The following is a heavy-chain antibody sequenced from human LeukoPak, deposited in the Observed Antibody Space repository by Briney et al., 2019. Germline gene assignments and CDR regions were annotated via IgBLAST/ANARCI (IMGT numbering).Heavy chain of an antibody. CDR2: ISSSSSYI. D-gene: IGHD6-19*01. Sequence: GGSLRLSCAASGFTFSSYSMNWVRQAPGKGLEWVSSISSSSSYIYYADSVKGRFTISRDNAKNSLYLQMNSLRAEDTAVYYCAKDSTAVATFYFDYWGQGTLVTVSS. V-gene: IGHV3-21*04. CDR1: GFTFSSYS. J-gene: IGHJ4*02. CDR3: AKDSTAVATFYFDY.